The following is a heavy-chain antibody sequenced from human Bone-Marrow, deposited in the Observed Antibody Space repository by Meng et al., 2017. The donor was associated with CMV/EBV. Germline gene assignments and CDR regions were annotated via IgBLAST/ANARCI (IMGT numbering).Heavy chain of an antibody. CDR1: GYTFTSYD. CDR3: ARGLRGSSWYDYYGMDV. Sequence: ASVKVSCKASGYTFTSYDINWVRQATGQGLEWMGWMNPNSGNTGYAQKFQGRVTMTRNTSISTAYMELSSLRYEDTAVYYCARGLRGSSWYDYYGMDVWGQGTTVTVSS. CDR2: MNPNSGNT. D-gene: IGHD6-13*01. J-gene: IGHJ6*02. V-gene: IGHV1-8*01.